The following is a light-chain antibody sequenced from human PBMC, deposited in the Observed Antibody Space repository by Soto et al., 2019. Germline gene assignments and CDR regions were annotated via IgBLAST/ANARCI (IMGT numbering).Light chain of an antibody. Sequence: DIKMTQSPATLSASVGDRVAITCRASQSITNRLAWYKLQPGKAPKVLIYDALNLESGVPSRFSGSGYGTEFTLTIRSLKPDDFATYCCQHYGGMWTFGQGTKVDIK. CDR3: QHYGGMWT. J-gene: IGKJ1*01. CDR2: DAL. CDR1: QSITNR. V-gene: IGKV1-5*01.